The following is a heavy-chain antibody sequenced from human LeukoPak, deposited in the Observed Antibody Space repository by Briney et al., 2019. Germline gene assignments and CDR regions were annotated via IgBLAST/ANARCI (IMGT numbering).Heavy chain of an antibody. CDR1: GFTFSSYA. Sequence: GGSLRLSCAASGFTFSSYAMHWVRQAPGKGLEWVAVISYDGSNKYYADSVEGRFTISRDNSKNTLYLQMNSLRAEDTAVYYCARELDDFWSGYYNGPFDYWGQGTLVTVSS. V-gene: IGHV3-30-3*01. CDR2: ISYDGSNK. CDR3: ARELDDFWSGYYNGPFDY. D-gene: IGHD3-3*01. J-gene: IGHJ4*02.